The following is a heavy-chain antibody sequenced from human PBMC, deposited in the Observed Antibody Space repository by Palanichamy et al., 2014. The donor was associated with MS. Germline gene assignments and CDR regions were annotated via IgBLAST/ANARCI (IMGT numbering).Heavy chain of an antibody. CDR2: IYTSGST. D-gene: IGHD3-22*01. V-gene: IGHV4-61*02. J-gene: IGHJ2*01. CDR1: GGSISSGSYY. CDR3: ARAKPFGYYDSSGYYRTWYFDL. Sequence: VQLQESGPGLVKPSQTLSLTCTVSGGSISSGSYYWSWIRQPAGKGLEWIGRIYTSGSTNYNPSLKSRVTISVDTSKNQFSLKLSSVTAADTAVYYCARAKPFGYYDSSGYYRTWYFDLWGRGTLVTVSS.